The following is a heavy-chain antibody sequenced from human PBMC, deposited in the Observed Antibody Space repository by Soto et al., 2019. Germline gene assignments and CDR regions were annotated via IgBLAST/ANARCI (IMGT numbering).Heavy chain of an antibody. CDR1: GFTFSSYA. CDR2: IIGSDGST. D-gene: IGHD6-6*01. CDR3: AKDRSGRSSDSVSGY. Sequence: EVQLLGSGGGLVQPGGSLRLSCAASGFTFSSYAMSWVRQATGKGLEWVSAIIGSDGSTYYADSVKGRFTISRDNSKNTLYLQMNSLRAEDTAVYYCAKDRSGRSSDSVSGYWGKGTLVTVSS. V-gene: IGHV3-23*01. J-gene: IGHJ4*02.